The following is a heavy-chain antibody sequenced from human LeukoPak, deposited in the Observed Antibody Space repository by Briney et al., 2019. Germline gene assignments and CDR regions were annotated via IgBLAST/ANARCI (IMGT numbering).Heavy chain of an antibody. CDR3: ARHFRRDYPDSGSSQYFHYIDV. D-gene: IGHD3-10*01. Sequence: PSETLSLTCAVSGGSLSDHYWSWIRQTPGTTLEGIGYIYATGKTNYSPSLKGRVTISLDTSKNHFSLRLRSVTAADTALYYCARHFRRDYPDSGSSQYFHYIDVWGKGTTVVVSS. J-gene: IGHJ6*03. CDR1: GGSLSDHY. V-gene: IGHV4-4*09. CDR2: IYATGKT.